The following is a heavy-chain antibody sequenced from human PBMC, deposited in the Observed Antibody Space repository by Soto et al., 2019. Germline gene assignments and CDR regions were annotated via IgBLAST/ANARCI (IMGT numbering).Heavy chain of an antibody. J-gene: IGHJ4*02. V-gene: IGHV5-51*01. CDR2: IYPDDSDT. CDR1: GYIFTSYW. D-gene: IGHD6-6*01. CDR3: ARQLYTSSSFPAY. Sequence: PGESLKISCQGSGYIFTSYWIGWVCHMPGKGLEWMGLIYPDDSDTRYSPSLQGQDTISAVKSTSTAYLQWSSLKASDSAMYYCARQLYTSSSFPAYWGQGTLVTVCS.